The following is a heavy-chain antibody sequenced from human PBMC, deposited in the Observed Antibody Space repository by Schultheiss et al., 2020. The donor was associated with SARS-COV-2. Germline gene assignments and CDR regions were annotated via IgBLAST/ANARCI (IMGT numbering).Heavy chain of an antibody. CDR2: IKSKTDGGTT. CDR1: GFTFSSYA. D-gene: IGHD5-12*01. Sequence: GGSLRLSCAASGFTFSSYAMSWVRQAPGKGLEWVGRIKSKTDGGTTDYAAPVKGRFSISRDDSKNTLYLQMNSLRDEDTAVYYCARRDGYSGYDVPKGFDYWGQGTLVTVSS. CDR3: ARRDGYSGYDVPKGFDY. J-gene: IGHJ4*02. V-gene: IGHV3-15*01.